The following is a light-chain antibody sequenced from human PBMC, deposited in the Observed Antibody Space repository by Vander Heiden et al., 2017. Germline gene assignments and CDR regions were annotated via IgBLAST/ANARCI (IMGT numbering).Light chain of an antibody. CDR3: QQYNSYST. Sequence: DIQMTQSPSTLSASVGDRVTITCRASQSISSWLAWYQQKPGKAPKLLIYDASSLESGVPARFSGGGSGTEFTITISSLQPDDFATYYCQQYNSYSTFGQGTKVEIK. V-gene: IGKV1-5*01. CDR1: QSISSW. J-gene: IGKJ1*01. CDR2: DAS.